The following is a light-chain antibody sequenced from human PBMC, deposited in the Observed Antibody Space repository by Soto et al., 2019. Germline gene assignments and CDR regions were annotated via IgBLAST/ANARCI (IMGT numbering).Light chain of an antibody. CDR1: QSITSSK. CDR2: GAS. J-gene: IGKJ1*01. Sequence: EIVVTQSPATLSVSPGESATLSFRISQSITSSKLGWYQQNPGQAPRLLMYGASNRSTGVPARFSGSGSGRECTIPISSLQSEDFAVYYYQQYDYWRRTIGQGTKVEI. V-gene: IGKV3-15*01. CDR3: QQYDYWRRT.